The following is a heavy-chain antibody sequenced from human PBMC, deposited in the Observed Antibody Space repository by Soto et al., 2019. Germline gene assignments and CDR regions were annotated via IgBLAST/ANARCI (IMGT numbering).Heavy chain of an antibody. D-gene: IGHD5-12*01. V-gene: IGHV5-10-1*01. Sequence: LKISCKGSGYSFTSYWISWVRQMPGKGLEWMGRIDPSDSYTNYSPSFQGHVTISADKSISTAYLQWSSLKASDTAMYYCAGSGYDYGSFDYWGQGTLVTVSS. CDR3: AGSGYDYGSFDY. CDR2: IDPSDSYT. CDR1: GYSFTSYW. J-gene: IGHJ4*02.